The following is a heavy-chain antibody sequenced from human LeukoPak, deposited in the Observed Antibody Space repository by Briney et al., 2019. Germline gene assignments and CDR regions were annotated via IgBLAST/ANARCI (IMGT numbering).Heavy chain of an antibody. D-gene: IGHD6-13*01. CDR1: GFTFANYA. J-gene: IGHJ4*02. Sequence: PGGSLRLSCAASGFTFANYAMSWVRQGPGKGLEWVSTISGSGGSTYYADSVKGRFTISRDNSKNTLFLQMNSLRADDTAVYFCAKDQKSIAATGYDYWGQGILVIVSS. CDR3: AKDQKSIAATGYDY. V-gene: IGHV3-23*01. CDR2: ISGSGGST.